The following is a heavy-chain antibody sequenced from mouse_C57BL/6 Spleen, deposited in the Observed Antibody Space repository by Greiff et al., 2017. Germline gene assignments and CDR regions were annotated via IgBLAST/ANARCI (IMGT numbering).Heavy chain of an antibody. Sequence: QVQLQQSGAELVRPGASVTLCCKASGYTCTDYEMYWVKQTPVHGLEWIGAIDPETGGTDYNQKFKGKAILSADKSSSTAYMELRSLSSEYSAVYYCTRNYGETKGFAYWGQGTLVTVSA. CDR3: TRNYGETKGFAY. CDR1: GYTCTDYE. CDR2: IDPETGGT. J-gene: IGHJ3*01. V-gene: IGHV1-15*01. D-gene: IGHD1-1*02.